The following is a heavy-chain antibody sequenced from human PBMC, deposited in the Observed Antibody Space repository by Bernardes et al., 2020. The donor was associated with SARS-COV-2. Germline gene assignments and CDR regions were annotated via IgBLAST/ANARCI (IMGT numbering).Heavy chain of an antibody. V-gene: IGHV1-18*01. CDR1: GYTFTIYG. D-gene: IGHD3-22*01. CDR2: INTYHDNT. J-gene: IGHJ4*02. Sequence: ASVKVSCKTSGYTFTIYGISWVRQAPGQGLEWMGWINTYHDNTNYAQKFQHRVNMTTDKSTRTAYMELRSLSSDDTAVYYCARDPPSAKYYYDNGGLYRRWLDYWGRGTLVTVSS. CDR3: ARDPPSAKYYYDNGGLYRRWLDY.